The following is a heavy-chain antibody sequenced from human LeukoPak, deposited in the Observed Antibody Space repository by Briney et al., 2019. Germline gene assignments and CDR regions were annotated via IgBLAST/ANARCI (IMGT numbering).Heavy chain of an antibody. CDR3: ARGSPSTVVTLPQGNDY. CDR2: INHSGST. CDR1: GGSFSGYY. J-gene: IGHJ4*02. D-gene: IGHD4-17*01. Sequence: PSETLSLTCAVYGGSFSGYYWSWIRQPPGKGLEWIGEINHSGSTNYNPSLKSRVTISVHTSKNQFSLKLSSVTAADTAVYYCARGSPSTVVTLPQGNDYWGQGTLVTVSS. V-gene: IGHV4-34*01.